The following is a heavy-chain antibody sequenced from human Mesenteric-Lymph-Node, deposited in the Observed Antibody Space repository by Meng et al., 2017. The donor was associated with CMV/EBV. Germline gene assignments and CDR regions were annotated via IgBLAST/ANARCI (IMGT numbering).Heavy chain of an antibody. J-gene: IGHJ6*02. V-gene: IGHV3-21*01. CDR3: ARDLRSSSTSGYYYYYGMDV. CDR1: GFTFSSYS. D-gene: IGHD2-2*01. Sequence: GGSLRLSCAASGFTFSSYSMNWVRQAPGKGLEWVSSISSSSSYIYYADSVKGRFTISRDNAKNSLYLQMNSLRDEDTAVYYCARDLRSSSTSGYYYYYGMDVWGQGTTVTVSS. CDR2: ISSSSSYI.